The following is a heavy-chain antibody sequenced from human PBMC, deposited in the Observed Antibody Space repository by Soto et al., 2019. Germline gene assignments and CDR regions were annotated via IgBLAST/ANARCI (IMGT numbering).Heavy chain of an antibody. Sequence: SGPTLVNPTQTLTLTCTFSGFSLTTTGMRVSWIRQPPGKALEWLARIDWDDDKFYSTSLKPRLTISKDTSKNQVVLTMTNMDPGDTATYYCARTAGYYRGRHFDYWGQGTLVTV. CDR3: ARTAGYYRGRHFDY. J-gene: IGHJ4*02. D-gene: IGHD3-10*01. CDR1: GFSLTTTGMR. CDR2: IDWDDDK. V-gene: IGHV2-70*04.